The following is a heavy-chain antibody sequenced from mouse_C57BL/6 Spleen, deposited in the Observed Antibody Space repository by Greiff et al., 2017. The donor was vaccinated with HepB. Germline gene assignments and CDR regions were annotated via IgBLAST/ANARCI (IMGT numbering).Heavy chain of an antibody. CDR2: FYPGSGSI. J-gene: IGHJ1*03. CDR1: GYTFTEYT. D-gene: IGHD2-4*01. CDR3: ARHEEYDYDGDWYFDV. Sequence: VQLVESGAELVKPGASVKLSCKASGYTFTEYTIHWVKQRSGQGLEWIGWFYPGSGSIKYNEKFKDKATLTADKSSSTVYMELSRLTSEDSAVYFCARHEEYDYDGDWYFDVWGTGTTVTVSS. V-gene: IGHV1-62-2*01.